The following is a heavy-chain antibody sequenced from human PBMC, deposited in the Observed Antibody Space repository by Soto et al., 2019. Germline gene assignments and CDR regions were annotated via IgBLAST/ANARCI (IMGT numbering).Heavy chain of an antibody. J-gene: IGHJ5*02. D-gene: IGHD1-1*01. CDR2: ISAYNGNT. CDR1: GYTFTSYG. CDR3: ARSSRGGELEGGSVNWFDP. V-gene: IGHV1-18*01. Sequence: QVQLVQSGAEVKKPGASVKVSCKASGYTFTSYGISWVRQAPGQGIEWLGWISAYNGNTNYAQKLQGRVTMTTDTSTSTAYMELRSLRSDDTAVYYCARSSRGGELEGGSVNWFDPWGQGTLVTVSS.